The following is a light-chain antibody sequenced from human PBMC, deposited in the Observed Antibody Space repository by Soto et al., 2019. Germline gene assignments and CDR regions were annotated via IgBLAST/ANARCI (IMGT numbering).Light chain of an antibody. CDR3: SSYTSSSNRV. V-gene: IGLV2-14*01. CDR1: SSDVGGYNY. Sequence: QSALTQPASVSGSPGQSITISCTGTSSDVGGYNYVSWYQQHPGKAPKLMIYEVSNRPSGVSNRFSGSKSGNTASLTISGLQAEVEADYYCSSYTSSSNRVFGGGTKVTVL. CDR2: EVS. J-gene: IGLJ3*02.